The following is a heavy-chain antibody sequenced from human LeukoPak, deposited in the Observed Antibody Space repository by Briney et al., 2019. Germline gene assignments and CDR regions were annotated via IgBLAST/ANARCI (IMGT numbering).Heavy chain of an antibody. D-gene: IGHD5-12*01. V-gene: IGHV4-61*02. CDR2: IYISGST. CDR3: PREGYSGYDFDY. CDR1: GGSICSGNYY. J-gene: IGHJ4*02. Sequence: ASQTLSLTCTVSGGSICSGNYYWSWIRQPAGKGLEWMRRIYISGSTNYNPSLKSRVTISIDTSTSKNQFSLKLSSVTAADTAVYYCPREGYSGYDFDYWGQGALVTVSS.